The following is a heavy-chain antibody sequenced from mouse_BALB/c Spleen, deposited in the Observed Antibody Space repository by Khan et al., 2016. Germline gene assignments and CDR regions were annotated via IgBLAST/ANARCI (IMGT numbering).Heavy chain of an antibody. CDR1: GYAFSTSW. V-gene: IGHV1-82*01. J-gene: IGHJ2*01. CDR2: IYPGDGDT. Sequence: QVRLQQSGPELVKPGASVKVSCKASGYAFSTSWMNWVKPRPGQGLEWIGRIYPGDGDTNYNGKFKGEATLTVDKSSSTAYTQLSSLTSVDCAVDCCARDFGVDHIAFDSWGQGTTLTVSS. D-gene: IGHD1-1*02. CDR3: ARDFGVDHIAFDS.